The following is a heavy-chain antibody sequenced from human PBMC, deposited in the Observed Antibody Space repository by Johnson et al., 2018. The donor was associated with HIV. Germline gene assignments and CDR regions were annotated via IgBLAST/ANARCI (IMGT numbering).Heavy chain of an antibody. CDR2: ISYDGSNK. V-gene: IGHV3-30*14. J-gene: IGHJ3*02. CDR3: ARDRRYYDSSGYYHDAFDI. CDR1: GFTFSSYA. Sequence: QVQLVESGGGVVQPGRSLRLSCAASGFTFSSYAMHWVRQAPGKGLEWVAVISYDGSNKYYADSVKGRFTISRDNSKNTLYLQMNSLRAEDTAVYFCARDRRYYDSSGYYHDAFDIWGQGTMVTVSS. D-gene: IGHD3-22*01.